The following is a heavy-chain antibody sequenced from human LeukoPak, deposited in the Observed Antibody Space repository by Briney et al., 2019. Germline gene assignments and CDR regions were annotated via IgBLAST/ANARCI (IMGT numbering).Heavy chain of an antibody. CDR2: IKEDGSEK. CDR3: ARGPSGYHNT. V-gene: IGHV3-7*01. D-gene: IGHD5-12*01. Sequence: GGSLRLSCAASGLTFSRFWMNWVRQAPGKGLEWVANIKEDGSEKYYVDSVKGRFTISRDNAKNSLSLQMNSLRAEDTAVYYCARGPSGYHNTGGQGTLVTVSS. J-gene: IGHJ4*02. CDR1: GLTFSRFW.